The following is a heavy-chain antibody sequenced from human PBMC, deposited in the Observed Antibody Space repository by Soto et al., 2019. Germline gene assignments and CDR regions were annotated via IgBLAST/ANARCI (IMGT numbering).Heavy chain of an antibody. Sequence: QVQLVESGGGVVQPGRSLRLSCAASGFPFSSYGMHWVRQAPGKGLDWVALISYDGSNEYYADSVRGRFTISRDNSKHTMYLQMSSLRVEDTAVYYCAGGHYYFYYCGQVTLVSVSS. CDR3: AGGHYYFYY. V-gene: IGHV3-30*03. J-gene: IGHJ4*02. CDR2: ISYDGSNE. CDR1: GFPFSSYG. D-gene: IGHD2-15*01.